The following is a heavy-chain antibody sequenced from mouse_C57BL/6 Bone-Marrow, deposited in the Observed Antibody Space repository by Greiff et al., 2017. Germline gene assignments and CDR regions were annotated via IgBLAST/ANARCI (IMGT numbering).Heavy chain of an antibody. V-gene: IGHV2-9*02. CDR3: ARYCGDKAWFDY. Sequence: QVQLKESGPGLVAPSQSLSITCTVSGFSLTSYGVHWVRQPPGKGLEWLGVIWAGGSTNYTSALMSRLSISKDNSKSQVFLKMNSLQADDTAMYFCARYCGDKAWFDYWGQGTRVTVSA. CDR1: GFSLTSYG. J-gene: IGHJ3*01. D-gene: IGHD3-3*01. CDR2: IWAGGST.